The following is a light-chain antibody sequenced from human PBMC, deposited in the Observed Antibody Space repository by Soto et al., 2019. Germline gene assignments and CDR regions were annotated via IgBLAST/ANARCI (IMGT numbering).Light chain of an antibody. V-gene: IGKV1-39*01. J-gene: IGKJ4*01. Sequence: DIEMTQSPSSLSASVGDSVTITCRASQSISNFVTWYRKSPGRAPELLIYAASTLQSGVPSRFSGSGSGTDFTLTIRSLQPEDFATYWCHQTFTPPLTFGGGTKVDIK. CDR2: AAS. CDR1: QSISNF. CDR3: HQTFTPPLT.